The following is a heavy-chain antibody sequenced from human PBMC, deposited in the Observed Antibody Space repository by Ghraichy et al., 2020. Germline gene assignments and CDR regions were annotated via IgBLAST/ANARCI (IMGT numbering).Heavy chain of an antibody. CDR2: ISSSSSYI. J-gene: IGHJ5*02. V-gene: IGHV3-21*01. CDR1: GFTFSSYS. CDR3: ARDSFGGVIVIQGWFDP. Sequence: GGSLRLSCAASGFTFSSYSMNWVRQAPGKGLEWVSSISSSSSYIYYADSVKGRFTISRDNAKNSLYLQMNSLRAEDTAVYYCARDSFGGVIVIQGWFDPWGQGTLVTVSS. D-gene: IGHD3-16*02.